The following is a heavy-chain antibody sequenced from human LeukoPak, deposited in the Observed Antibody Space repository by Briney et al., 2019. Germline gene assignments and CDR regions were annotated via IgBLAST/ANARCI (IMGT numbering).Heavy chain of an antibody. CDR3: ARTGQTMVRGIVIGFPIDH. V-gene: IGHV3-49*04. CDR2: MRSKGYGGTT. Sequence: PGGSLRLSCTGSGFTLGDYGMSWVRQAPGKGLEWVGFMRSKGYGGTTEYAASVKGRFTVSRDDSTNIAYLQMDSLKIEDTAVYYCARTGQTMVRGIVIGFPIDHWGLGTLVTVSS. D-gene: IGHD3-10*01. J-gene: IGHJ1*01. CDR1: GFTLGDYG.